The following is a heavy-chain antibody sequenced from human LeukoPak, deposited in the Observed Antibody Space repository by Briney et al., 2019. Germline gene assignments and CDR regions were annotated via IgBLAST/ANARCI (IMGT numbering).Heavy chain of an antibody. CDR1: GFTFSTYW. J-gene: IGHJ3*02. CDR3: ARIMSSGSYSGAFDI. D-gene: IGHD1-26*01. V-gene: IGHV3-7*03. CDR2: INQDGNKK. Sequence: GGSLRLSCAASGFTFSTYWMPWVRQAPGKGLEWVANINQDGNKKYYVDSVKGRFTVSRDNAKNSLYLHMNSLRAEDTAVYYCARIMSSGSYSGAFDIWGQGTMVTVSS.